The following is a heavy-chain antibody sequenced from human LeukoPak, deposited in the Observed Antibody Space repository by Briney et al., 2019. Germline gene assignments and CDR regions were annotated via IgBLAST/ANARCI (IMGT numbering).Heavy chain of an antibody. Sequence: PGGSLRLSCAASGSTFSSYGMSWVRQAPGKGLEWVSAISGSGGSTYYADSVKGRFTISRDNSKNTLYLQMNSLRAEDTAVYYCAKGTAVECDYWGQGTLVTVSS. CDR2: ISGSGGST. V-gene: IGHV3-23*01. CDR1: GSTFSSYG. CDR3: AKGTAVECDY. J-gene: IGHJ4*02. D-gene: IGHD4-23*01.